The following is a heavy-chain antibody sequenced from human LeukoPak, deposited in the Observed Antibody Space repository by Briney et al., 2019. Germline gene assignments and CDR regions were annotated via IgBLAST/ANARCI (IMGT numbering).Heavy chain of an antibody. D-gene: IGHD1-26*01. CDR1: GGTFSSYA. Sequence: SVKVSCKASGGTFSSYAISWVLQAPGQGLEWMGRIIPIFGTANYAQKFQGRVTITTDESTSTAYMELSSLRSEDTAVYYCARDQMWESNWFDPWGQGTLVTVSS. J-gene: IGHJ5*02. V-gene: IGHV1-69*05. CDR2: IIPIFGTA. CDR3: ARDQMWESNWFDP.